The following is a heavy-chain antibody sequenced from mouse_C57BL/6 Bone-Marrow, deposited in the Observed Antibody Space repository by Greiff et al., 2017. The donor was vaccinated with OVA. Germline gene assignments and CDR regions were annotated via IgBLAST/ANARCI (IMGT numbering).Heavy chain of an antibody. CDR3: ARLDYDYDGGAWFAY. CDR1: GYSITSDY. D-gene: IGHD2-4*01. Sequence: EVKVVESGPGLAKPSQTLSLTCSVTGYSITSDYWNWIRKFPGNKLEYMGYISYSGSTYYNPSLKSRISITRDTSKNQYYLQLNSVTTEDTATYYCARLDYDYDGGAWFAYWGQGTLVTVSA. J-gene: IGHJ3*01. CDR2: ISYSGST. V-gene: IGHV3-8*01.